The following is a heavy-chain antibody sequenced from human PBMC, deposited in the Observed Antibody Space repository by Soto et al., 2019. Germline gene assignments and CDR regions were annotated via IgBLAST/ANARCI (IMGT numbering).Heavy chain of an antibody. CDR1: GFAFSSYD. CDR2: ISYDGSNK. CDR3: AKDLYTATRLFDY. J-gene: IGHJ4*02. V-gene: IGHV3-30*18. Sequence: GGSLRLSCAASGFAFSSYDMHWVRQAPGKGLEWVAVISYDGSNKYYADSVKGRFTISRDNSKNTLYLQMNSLRAEDTAVYYCAKDLYTATRLFDYWGQGPRVTVSS. D-gene: IGHD4-17*01.